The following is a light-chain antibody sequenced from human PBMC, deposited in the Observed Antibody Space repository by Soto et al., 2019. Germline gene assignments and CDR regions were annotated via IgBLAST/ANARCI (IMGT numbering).Light chain of an antibody. Sequence: DIVMTQSPDSLAVSLGERATINCKSSQSVLYSANNKNYLAWYQQKPGQAPKLLIYWAYTRESGVPDRFSGSGSRTDFTLTISSLQAEDVAVYYCQHYLDSATFAQGTKVEIK. V-gene: IGKV4-1*01. J-gene: IGKJ1*01. CDR2: WAY. CDR3: QHYLDSAT. CDR1: QSVLYSANNKNY.